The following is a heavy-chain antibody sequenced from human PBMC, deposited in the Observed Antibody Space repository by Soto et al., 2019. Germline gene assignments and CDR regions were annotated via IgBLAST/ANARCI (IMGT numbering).Heavy chain of an antibody. CDR2: IKSKTDGGTA. J-gene: IGHJ4*02. D-gene: IGHD3-9*01. CDR3: TTGIYYDILTGYHNVDY. Sequence: PGGSLRLSCVASGFNLSHPWMTWVRQAAGKGLEWGRRIKSKTDGGTADYAAPVKGRAIILRDDTKNTVYLQMKSLKTEDTAVYYCTTGIYYDILTGYHNVDYWGQGALVTVSS. CDR1: GFNLSHPW. V-gene: IGHV3-15*01.